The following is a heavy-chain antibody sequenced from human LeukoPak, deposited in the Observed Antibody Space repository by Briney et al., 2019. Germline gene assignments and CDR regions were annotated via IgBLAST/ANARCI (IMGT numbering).Heavy chain of an antibody. CDR3: ARQGGYSSSASTLYYYYYYMDV. D-gene: IGHD6-6*01. V-gene: IGHV4-4*07. CDR2: IYTSGST. Sequence: SETLSLTCTVSGGSISSYYWSWIRQPAGKGLEWIGRIYTSGSTNYNPSLKSRVTMSVDTSKNQFSLKLSSVTAADTAVYYCARQGGYSSSASTLYYYYYYMDVWGKGTTVTVSS. CDR1: GGSISSYY. J-gene: IGHJ6*03.